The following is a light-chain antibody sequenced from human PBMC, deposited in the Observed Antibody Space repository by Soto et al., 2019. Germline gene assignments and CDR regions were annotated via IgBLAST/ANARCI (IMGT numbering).Light chain of an antibody. Sequence: EIVLTQSPGTLSLSPGERATLSCRASQSVSSSYLAWYQQKPGQAPTLLIYDASSRATGIPNRFSGSGSGTDFTLTISRLEPEDFAVYYCQQYGSSVTRTFGQGTKVEIK. CDR3: QQYGSSVTRT. CDR2: DAS. CDR1: QSVSSSY. J-gene: IGKJ1*01. V-gene: IGKV3-20*01.